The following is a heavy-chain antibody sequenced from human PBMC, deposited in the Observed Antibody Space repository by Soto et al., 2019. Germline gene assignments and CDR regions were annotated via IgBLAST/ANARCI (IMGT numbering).Heavy chain of an antibody. CDR3: ERGTGAENTFYYYYGMDV. V-gene: IGHV4-34*01. CDR2: INHSGST. Sequence: QVQLQQWGAGLLKPSETLSLTCAVYGGSFSGYYWSWIRQPPGKGLAWIGEINHSGSTNYNPSLKSRVTISVDTSKNQCSLKLSSVTAADKAVYSGERGTGAENTFYYYYGMDVWGQGTTVTVSS. D-gene: IGHD3-10*01. J-gene: IGHJ6*02. CDR1: GGSFSGYY.